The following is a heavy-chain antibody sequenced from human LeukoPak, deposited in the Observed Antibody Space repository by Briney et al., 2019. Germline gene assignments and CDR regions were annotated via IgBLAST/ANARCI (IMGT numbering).Heavy chain of an antibody. D-gene: IGHD3-22*01. CDR2: IYSGGST. CDR3: AREFMGDSSGKPDY. V-gene: IGHV3-53*01. Sequence: GGSLRLSCAASGFTVSSNYMSWVRQAPGKGLEWVSVIYSGGSTYYADSVKGRFTISRDNSKNTLYLQMNSPRAEDTAVYYYAREFMGDSSGKPDYWGQGTLVTVSS. CDR1: GFTVSSNY. J-gene: IGHJ4*02.